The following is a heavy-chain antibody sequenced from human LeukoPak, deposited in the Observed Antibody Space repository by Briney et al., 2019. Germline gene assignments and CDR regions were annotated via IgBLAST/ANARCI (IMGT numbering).Heavy chain of an antibody. J-gene: IGHJ4*02. CDR1: GFTFSSYW. V-gene: IGHV3-74*01. D-gene: IGHD6-19*01. CDR3: ARDQVSSGWYGGGIDY. CDR2: INSDGSST. Sequence: GGSLRLSCAASGFTFSSYWMHWVRQAPGEGLVWVSRINSDGSSTSYADSVKGRFTISSDNAKNTLYLQMNSLRAEDTAVYYCARDQVSSGWYGGGIDYWGQGTLVTVSS.